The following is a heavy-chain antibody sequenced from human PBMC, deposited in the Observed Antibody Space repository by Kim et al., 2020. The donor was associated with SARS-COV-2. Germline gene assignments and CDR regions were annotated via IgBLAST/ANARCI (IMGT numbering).Heavy chain of an antibody. V-gene: IGHV3-48*01. Sequence: GGSLRLSCAASGFTFSSYSMNWVRQAPGKGLEWVSYISSSSSTIYYADSVKGRFTISRDNAKNSLYLQMNSLRAEDTAVYFCARDSDYWGQGTLVTVSS. CDR1: GFTFSSYS. CDR2: ISSSSSTI. CDR3: ARDSDY. J-gene: IGHJ4*02.